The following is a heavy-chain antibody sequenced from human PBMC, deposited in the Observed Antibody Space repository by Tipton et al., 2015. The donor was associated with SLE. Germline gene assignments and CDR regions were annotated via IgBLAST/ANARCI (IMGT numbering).Heavy chain of an antibody. V-gene: IGHV4-39*07. J-gene: IGHJ4*02. Sequence: TLSLTCTVSGDFISSNTYYWGWIRQPPGKGLEWIGNIYYSGSTYYNPSLKSRVTISVDTSLNQFSLRLTSVTAADTAVYYCASQMYSSGWYFDYWGQGTLVTVSS. D-gene: IGHD6-19*01. CDR1: GDFISSNTYY. CDR2: IYYSGST. CDR3: ASQMYSSGWYFDY.